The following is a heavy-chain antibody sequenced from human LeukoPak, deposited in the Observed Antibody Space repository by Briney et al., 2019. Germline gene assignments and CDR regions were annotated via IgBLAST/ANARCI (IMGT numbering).Heavy chain of an antibody. J-gene: IGHJ4*01. D-gene: IGHD6-6*01. Sequence: SVTVSFKASGGTFSSYAISWVRQAPGQGLEWMGRIIPILGIANYAQKFQGRVTITADKSTSTAYMELRRLRSEDTAVYYCATGWLSWTSSSSSDYWGHGTLVTVSS. CDR2: IIPILGIA. CDR3: ATGWLSWTSSSSSDY. V-gene: IGHV1-69*04. CDR1: GGTFSSYA.